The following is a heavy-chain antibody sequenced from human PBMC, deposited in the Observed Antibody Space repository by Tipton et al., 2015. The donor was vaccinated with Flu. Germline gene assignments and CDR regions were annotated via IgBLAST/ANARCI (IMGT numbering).Heavy chain of an antibody. D-gene: IGHD3-3*01. J-gene: IGHJ4*02. CDR3: ARGPSGRFLVY. Sequence: AVSGFTFSSYWMSWVRQAPGKGLEWVANIKQDGSEKYYVDSVKGRFTISRDNAKNSLYLQMNSLRAEDTAVYYCARGPSGRFLVYWGQGTLVTVSS. CDR1: GFTFSSYW. V-gene: IGHV3-7*01. CDR2: IKQDGSEK.